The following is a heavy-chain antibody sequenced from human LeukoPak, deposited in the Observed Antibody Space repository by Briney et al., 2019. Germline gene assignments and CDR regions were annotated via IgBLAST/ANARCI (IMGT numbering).Heavy chain of an antibody. CDR2: IKQDGSEK. V-gene: IGHV3-7*01. CDR1: GFTFSSYW. D-gene: IGHD4-17*01. Sequence: GGSLRLSCAASGFTFSSYWMSWVRQAPGKGLEWVANIKQDGSEKYYVDSVKGRFTISRDNAKNSLYLQMNSLRAEDTAVYYCARVPGDYGYYFDYWGQGTLVTVSS. J-gene: IGHJ4*02. CDR3: ARVPGDYGYYFDY.